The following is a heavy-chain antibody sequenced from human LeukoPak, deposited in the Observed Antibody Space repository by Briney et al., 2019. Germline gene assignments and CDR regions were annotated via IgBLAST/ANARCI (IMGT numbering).Heavy chain of an antibody. Sequence: GGTLRLSCAASGFTFSSYGMSWVRQAPGKGLEWVSAISGSGGSTYYADSVKGRFTISRDNSKNTLYLQMNSLRAEDTAVYYCAKGLGSSGFDYWGQGTLVTVSS. CDR2: ISGSGGST. V-gene: IGHV3-23*01. J-gene: IGHJ4*02. D-gene: IGHD3-22*01. CDR1: GFTFSSYG. CDR3: AKGLGSSGFDY.